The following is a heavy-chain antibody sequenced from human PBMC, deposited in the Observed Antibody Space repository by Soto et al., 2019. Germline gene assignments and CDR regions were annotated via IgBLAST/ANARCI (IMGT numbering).Heavy chain of an antibody. D-gene: IGHD2-8*02. V-gene: IGHV3-74*01. Sequence: EVQLVESGGGLVRPGGSLRLSCAASGFNFSNDWMHWVRQAAGKGLVWVSRINMDGSSTNYADSVKGRFTISRDNAKNTLYVPMTSLRVDDTAIYFCARGPRGVYGNDYWGQGALVSVSS. CDR2: INMDGSST. J-gene: IGHJ4*02. CDR3: ARGPRGVYGNDY. CDR1: GFNFSNDW.